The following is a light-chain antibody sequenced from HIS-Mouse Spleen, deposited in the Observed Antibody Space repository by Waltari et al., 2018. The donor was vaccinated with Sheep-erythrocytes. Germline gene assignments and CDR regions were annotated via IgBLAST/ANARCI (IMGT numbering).Light chain of an antibody. Sequence: QSALTQPASVSGSPGQSITISCTGTSSDVGSYNLVSWYHQHPGKAPKLMIYEGSKRPSGVSNRFSGSKSGNTASPTISGLQAEDEADYYCSSYTSSSTSWVFGGGTKLTVL. CDR1: SSDVGSYNL. CDR3: SSYTSSSTSWV. J-gene: IGLJ3*02. CDR2: EGS. V-gene: IGLV2-14*02.